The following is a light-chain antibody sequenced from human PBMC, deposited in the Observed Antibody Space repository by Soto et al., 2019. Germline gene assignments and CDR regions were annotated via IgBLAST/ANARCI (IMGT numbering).Light chain of an antibody. V-gene: IGKV3-20*01. Sequence: EVVLTQSPGTLSLSPGERATLSCRASQSLSSSFLAWYQQKPGQAPRLLMYGTSNRATGIPDRFSGSGSGTDFTLTISRLEPEDFAVYYCQQYGVPPQTFGQGTKVEIK. CDR1: QSLSSSF. CDR2: GTS. CDR3: QQYGVPPQT. J-gene: IGKJ1*01.